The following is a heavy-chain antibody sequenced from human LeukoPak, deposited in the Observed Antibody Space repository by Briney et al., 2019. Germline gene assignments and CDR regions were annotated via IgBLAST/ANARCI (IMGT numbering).Heavy chain of an antibody. D-gene: IGHD6-13*01. J-gene: IGHJ4*02. V-gene: IGHV3-30*04. Sequence: GGSLRLSCAASGFSFSSFAMHWVRQAPGKGLEWVAEISYEGRNKYYADSVKGRFTISRDNSKNTLYLQMNSLTAEDTAVYYCARDDRGIAAAGFLDYWGQGTLVTVPS. CDR2: ISYEGRNK. CDR1: GFSFSSFA. CDR3: ARDDRGIAAAGFLDY.